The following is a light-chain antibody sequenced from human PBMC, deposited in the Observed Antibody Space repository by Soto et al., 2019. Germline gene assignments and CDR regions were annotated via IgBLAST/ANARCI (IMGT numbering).Light chain of an antibody. V-gene: IGKV3-15*01. CDR2: GAS. CDR3: QQYNSWPPIT. J-gene: IGKJ5*01. Sequence: ILMTQSPSTLSLSHGQRATLSCRPSQSISSNLGWYQQKPGQAPRLLIYGASTRATGIPARFSGSGSGTEFTLTISSLQSEDFAVCYCQQYNSWPPITFGQGTRLEIK. CDR1: QSISSN.